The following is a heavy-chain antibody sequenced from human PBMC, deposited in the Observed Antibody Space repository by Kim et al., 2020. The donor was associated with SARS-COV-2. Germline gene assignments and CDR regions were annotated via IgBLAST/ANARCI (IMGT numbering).Heavy chain of an antibody. J-gene: IGHJ4*02. CDR2: ISSSSSYI. D-gene: IGHD6-13*01. V-gene: IGHV3-21*01. CDR3: ARGPIAAAGTGDY. CDR1: GFTFSSYS. Sequence: LSLTCAASGFTFSSYSMNWVRQAPGKGLEWVSSISSSSSYIYYADSVKGRFTISRDNAKNSLYLQMNSLRAEDTAVYYCARGPIAAAGTGDYWGQGT.